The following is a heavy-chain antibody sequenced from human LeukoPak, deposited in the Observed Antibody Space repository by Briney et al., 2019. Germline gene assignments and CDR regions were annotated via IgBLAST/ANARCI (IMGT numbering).Heavy chain of an antibody. J-gene: IGHJ4*02. D-gene: IGHD6-19*01. CDR1: GGSISSYY. CDR3: ARGAPGAVAVLVY. CDR2: IYYSGST. V-gene: IGHV4-59*01. Sequence: SETLSLTCTVSGGSISSYYWSWIRQPPGKGLEWIGNIYYSGSTNYNPSLKSRVTISVDTSKNQFSLKLSSVTAADTAVYYCARGAPGAVAVLVYWGQGTLVTVSS.